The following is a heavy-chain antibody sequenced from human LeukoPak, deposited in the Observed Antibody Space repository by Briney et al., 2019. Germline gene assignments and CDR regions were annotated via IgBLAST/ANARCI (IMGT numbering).Heavy chain of an antibody. D-gene: IGHD3-10*01. V-gene: IGHV3-9*01. J-gene: IGHJ3*02. CDR2: ISWNSGSK. CDR3: PKESPQQYGSGRASDAAFCI. CDR1: GFTFDDYA. Sequence: GRSLRLSCAASGFTFDDYAMNWVRQAPGKGLEWVSVISWNSGSKCYADSVKGRFTISRDNAKISLYLQMNSLRPEDTALSYSPKESPQQYGSGRASDAAFCISGEGKMGTASS.